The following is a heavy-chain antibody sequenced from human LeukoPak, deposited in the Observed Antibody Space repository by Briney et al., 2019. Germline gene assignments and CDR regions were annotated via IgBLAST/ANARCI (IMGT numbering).Heavy chain of an antibody. J-gene: IGHJ4*02. CDR2: IYYSGST. CDR1: GGSISSSSYY. CDR3: TRDHITSWQIDF. V-gene: IGHV4-39*07. D-gene: IGHD2-2*01. Sequence: SETLSLTCTVSGGSISSSSYYWGCIPQPPGKGLEWIGSIYYSGSTYYNPSLKSRVTISVDTSKNQFSLKLSSVTAADTAVYYCTRDHITSWQIDFWGQGTMVTVSS.